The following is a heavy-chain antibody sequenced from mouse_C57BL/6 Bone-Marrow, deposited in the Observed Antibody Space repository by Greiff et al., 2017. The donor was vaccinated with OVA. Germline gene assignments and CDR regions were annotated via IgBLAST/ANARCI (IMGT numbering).Heavy chain of an antibody. D-gene: IGHD1-1*01. CDR2: IHPNSGST. J-gene: IGHJ2*01. CDR1: GYTFTSYW. CDR3: ASEGLITTVVAYYFDY. V-gene: IGHV1-64*01. Sequence: VQLQQPGAELVKPGASVKLSCKASGYTFTSYWMHWVKQRPGQGLEWIGMIHPNSGSTNYNEKFKSKATLTVDKSSSTAYMQLSSLTSEDSAVYYCASEGLITTVVAYYFDYWGQGTTLTVSS.